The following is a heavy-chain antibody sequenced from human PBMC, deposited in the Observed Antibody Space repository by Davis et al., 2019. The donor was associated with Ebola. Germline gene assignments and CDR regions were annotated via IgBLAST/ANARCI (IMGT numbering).Heavy chain of an antibody. CDR1: GFTFSSYW. CDR2: IKQDGSEK. CDR3: GKGSSWYYFDY. J-gene: IGHJ4*02. V-gene: IGHV3-7*03. D-gene: IGHD6-13*01. Sequence: PGGSLRLFCAASGFTFSSYWMSWVRQAPGKGLEWVANIKQDGSEKYYVDSVKGRFTISRDNAKNSLYLQMNSLRAEDTAVYYCGKGSSWYYFDYWGQGTLVTVSS.